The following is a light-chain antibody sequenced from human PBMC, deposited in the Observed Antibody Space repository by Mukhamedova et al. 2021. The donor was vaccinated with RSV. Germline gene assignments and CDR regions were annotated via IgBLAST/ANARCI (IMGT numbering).Light chain of an antibody. J-gene: IGKJ2*01. CDR3: QQSYTIPST. Sequence: WYQRRVHGKAPQFLIYASYTLQPGVPSRFSGSGFGTDFTLTIDSLQPEDFVTYYCQQSYTIPSTFGQGTKLE. CDR2: ASY. V-gene: IGKV1-39*01.